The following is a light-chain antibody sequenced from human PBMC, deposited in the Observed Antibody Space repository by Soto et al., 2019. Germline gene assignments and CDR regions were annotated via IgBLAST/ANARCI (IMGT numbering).Light chain of an antibody. CDR2: DAS. CDR3: QQYNSYPYT. J-gene: IGKJ2*01. CDR1: QRISSW. V-gene: IGKV1-5*01. Sequence: DIQMTQSPSTLSASVGDRVTITCRASQRISSWLAWYQQKPGKAPKLLSYDASSLASGVPSRFSGSGSGTEFTLTISSLQPDDFATYYCQQYNSYPYTFGQGTKVDIK.